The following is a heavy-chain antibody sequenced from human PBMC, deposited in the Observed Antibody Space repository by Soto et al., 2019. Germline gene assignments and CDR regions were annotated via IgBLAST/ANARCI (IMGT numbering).Heavy chain of an antibody. CDR2: IHPGDSDT. CDR1: GYSFTSYW. CDR3: ARNVGYCSSTSCYMQAFDI. J-gene: IGHJ3*02. Sequence: PGESLKISCKGSGYSFTSYWIGWVRQMPGKGLEWMGIIHPGDSDTRYSPSFQGQVTISADKSISTAYLQWSSLKASDTAMYYCARNVGYCSSTSCYMQAFDIWGQGTMVTVSS. V-gene: IGHV5-51*03. D-gene: IGHD2-2*02.